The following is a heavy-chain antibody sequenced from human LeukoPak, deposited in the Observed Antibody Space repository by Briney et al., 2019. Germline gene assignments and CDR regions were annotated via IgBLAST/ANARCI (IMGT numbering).Heavy chain of an antibody. Sequence: GASVKVSCKASGYTFTSYGISWVRQAPGQGLEWMGWISAYNGNTNYAQKLQGRVTMTTDTSTSTAYMELRSLRSDDTAVYYCATSLRSLEWLDAFDIWGQGTMVTVSS. V-gene: IGHV1-18*01. CDR3: ATSLRSLEWLDAFDI. J-gene: IGHJ3*02. CDR1: GYTFTSYG. D-gene: IGHD3-3*01. CDR2: ISAYNGNT.